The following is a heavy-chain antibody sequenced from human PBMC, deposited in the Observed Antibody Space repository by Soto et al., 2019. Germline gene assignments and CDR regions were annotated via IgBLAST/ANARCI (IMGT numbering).Heavy chain of an antibody. Sequence: QVPLVQSGAEVKKPGASVKVSCKASGYTFTSYGISWVRQAPGQGLEWMGWISAYNGNTNYAQKLQGRVTMTTDTSTSTAYMELRSLRSDDTAVYYCARDRYCSGGSCYFQDYYYYYGMDVWGQGTTVTVSS. CDR2: ISAYNGNT. CDR3: ARDRYCSGGSCYFQDYYYYYGMDV. D-gene: IGHD2-15*01. V-gene: IGHV1-18*04. CDR1: GYTFTSYG. J-gene: IGHJ6*02.